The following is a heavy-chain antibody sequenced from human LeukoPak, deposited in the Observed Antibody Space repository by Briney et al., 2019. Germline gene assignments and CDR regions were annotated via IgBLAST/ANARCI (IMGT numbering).Heavy chain of an antibody. J-gene: IGHJ4*02. CDR3: ARGPYYYDSSGPTGP. D-gene: IGHD3-22*01. CDR1: GFTFSSYG. V-gene: IGHV3-30*03. CDR2: ILYDANNK. Sequence: PGRSLRLSCAASGFTFSSYGMHWVRQAPGKGLEWVAVILYDANNKYYADSVKGRFTISRDNSKNTLYLQMNSLRAEDTAVYYCARGPYYYDSSGPTGPWGQGTLVTVSS.